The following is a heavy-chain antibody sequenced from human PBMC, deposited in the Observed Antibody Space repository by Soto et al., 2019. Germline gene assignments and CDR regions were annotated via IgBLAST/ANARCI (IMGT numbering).Heavy chain of an antibody. V-gene: IGHV1-8*01. CDR3: ARDERNGVLYFDY. CDR1: GYTFTSYD. J-gene: IGHJ4*02. Sequence: ASVKVSCKASGYTFTSYDINWVRQATGQGLEWMGWMNANSGNTGYAQKLQGRVTMTRNTSMSTAYMELRSLRSDDTAVYYCARDERNGVLYFDYWGQGTLVTVSS. CDR2: MNANSGNT. D-gene: IGHD3-3*01.